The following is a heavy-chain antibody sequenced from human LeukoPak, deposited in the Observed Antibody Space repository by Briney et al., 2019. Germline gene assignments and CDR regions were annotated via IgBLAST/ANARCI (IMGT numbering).Heavy chain of an antibody. Sequence: GGSLRLSCAASGFTFSDYYMSWIRQAPGKGLEWVSYISSSGSTIYYADSVKGRFTISRDDAKNSLYLQMNSLRAEDTAVYYCARTFRGSSWYLDYWGQGTLVTVSS. CDR3: ARTFRGSSWYLDY. D-gene: IGHD6-13*01. CDR2: ISSSGSTI. CDR1: GFTFSDYY. J-gene: IGHJ4*02. V-gene: IGHV3-11*01.